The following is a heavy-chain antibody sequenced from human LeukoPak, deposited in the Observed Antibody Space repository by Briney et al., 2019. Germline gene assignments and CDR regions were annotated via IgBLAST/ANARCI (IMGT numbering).Heavy chain of an antibody. V-gene: IGHV3-23*01. J-gene: IGHJ6*02. CDR3: AKEGSSWRTYYYYYGMDV. CDR1: GFTFSSYV. Sequence: PGGSLRHSCAASGFTFSSYVMSWVRQAPGKGMEWVSAISGSGGSTYYADSVKGRFTISRDNSKNTLYLQMNSLRAEDTAVYYCAKEGSSWRTYYYYYGMDVWGQGTTVTVSS. D-gene: IGHD6-13*01. CDR2: ISGSGGST.